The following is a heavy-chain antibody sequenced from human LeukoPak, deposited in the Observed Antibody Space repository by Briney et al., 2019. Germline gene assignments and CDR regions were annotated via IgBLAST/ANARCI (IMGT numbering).Heavy chain of an antibody. V-gene: IGHV3-53*01. D-gene: IGHD2-8*01. Sequence: GGSLRLSCAASGFTVSRNYMSWVREAPGRGLEWVSVIYSGGSTYYADSVKGRFTISRDNSKNTLYLQMNSLRAEDTACYYCARETGVYYFDYWGQGTLVTVSS. CDR2: IYSGGST. CDR1: GFTVSRNY. J-gene: IGHJ4*02. CDR3: ARETGVYYFDY.